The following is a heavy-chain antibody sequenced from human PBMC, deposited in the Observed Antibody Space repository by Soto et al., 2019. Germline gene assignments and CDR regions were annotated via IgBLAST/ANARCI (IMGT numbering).Heavy chain of an antibody. CDR1: GFIFRSYA. V-gene: IGHV3-48*01. CDR3: VRDDRWAFDI. J-gene: IGHJ3*02. Sequence: ELQLVESGGGLVQPGGSLRVSCAASGFIFRSYAFNWIRKAPGKGLEWVSYISVGSGSIFYADSVKGRFTISRDDGKNSLYLQMNTLRGEDTAVYYCVRDDRWAFDIWGQGTMVTVSS. D-gene: IGHD3-22*01. CDR2: ISVGSGSI.